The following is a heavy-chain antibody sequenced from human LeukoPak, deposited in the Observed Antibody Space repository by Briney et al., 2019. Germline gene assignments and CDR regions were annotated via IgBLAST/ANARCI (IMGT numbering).Heavy chain of an antibody. V-gene: IGHV4-34*01. Sequence: ASETLSLTCAVYGGSFSGYYWSWIRQPPGKGLEWIGEINHSGSTNYNPSLKSRVTISVDTSKNQFSLKLSSVTAADTAVYYCARHIIIGASSTSCYDYWGQGTLVTVSS. CDR2: INHSGST. J-gene: IGHJ4*02. CDR1: GGSFSGYY. CDR3: ARHIIIGASSTSCYDY. D-gene: IGHD2-2*01.